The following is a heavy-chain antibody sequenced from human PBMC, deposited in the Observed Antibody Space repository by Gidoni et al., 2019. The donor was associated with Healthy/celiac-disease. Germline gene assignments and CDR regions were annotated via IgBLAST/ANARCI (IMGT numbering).Heavy chain of an antibody. CDR3: AKQYGLAAAGTLFDY. V-gene: IGHV3-43*01. CDR1: GFTFDDYT. Sequence: EVQLVESGGVVVQPGGSLRLSCAASGFTFDDYTMHWVRQAPGKGLEWVSLISWDGGRTYYADSVKGRFTISRDNSKNSLYLQMNSLRTEDTALYYCAKQYGLAAAGTLFDYWGQGTLVTVSS. D-gene: IGHD6-13*01. CDR2: ISWDGGRT. J-gene: IGHJ4*02.